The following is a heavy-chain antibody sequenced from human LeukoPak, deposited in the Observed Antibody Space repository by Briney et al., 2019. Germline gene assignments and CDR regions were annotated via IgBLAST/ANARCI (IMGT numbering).Heavy chain of an antibody. CDR1: GGSISSYY. CDR2: IYTSGST. V-gene: IGHV4-4*07. D-gene: IGHD2-21*01. CDR3: ASSPRIASYMDV. J-gene: IGHJ6*03. Sequence: SETLSLTCTVSGGSISSYYWSWIRQPAGKGLEWIGRIYTSGSTNYNPSLKSRVTMSVDTSKNQFSLELSSVTAADTAVYYCASSPRIASYMDVWGKGTTVTVSS.